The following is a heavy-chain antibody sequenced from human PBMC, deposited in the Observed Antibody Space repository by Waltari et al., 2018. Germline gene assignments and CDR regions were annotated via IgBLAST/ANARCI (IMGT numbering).Heavy chain of an antibody. CDR3: ARGNYGGNSGFDY. J-gene: IGHJ4*02. V-gene: IGHV1-46*01. CDR1: GYTFTSYY. D-gene: IGHD4-17*01. Sequence: QVQLVQSGSEVKKPGASVKVSCKASGYTFTSYYMHWVRQAPGQGLEWMGIINPGLGSTSYAQKFKGRVTVTRDTSTSAVYMGLSTLRSEDTAMDYCARGNYGGNSGFDYWGQGTLVTVSS. CDR2: INPGLGST.